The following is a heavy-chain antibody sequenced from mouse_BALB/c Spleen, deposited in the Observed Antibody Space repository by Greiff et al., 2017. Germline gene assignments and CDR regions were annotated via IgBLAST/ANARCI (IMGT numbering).Heavy chain of an antibody. D-gene: IGHD1-1*01. Sequence: QVQLKQSGAELAKPGASVKMSCKASGYTFTSYWMHWVKQRPGQGLEWIGYINPSTGYTEYNQKFKDKATLTADKSSSTAYMQLSSLTSEDSAVYYCSKKLYYYGSSPFAYWGQGTLVTVSA. CDR3: SKKLYYYGSSPFAY. J-gene: IGHJ3*01. CDR2: INPSTGYT. CDR1: GYTFTSYW. V-gene: IGHV1-7*01.